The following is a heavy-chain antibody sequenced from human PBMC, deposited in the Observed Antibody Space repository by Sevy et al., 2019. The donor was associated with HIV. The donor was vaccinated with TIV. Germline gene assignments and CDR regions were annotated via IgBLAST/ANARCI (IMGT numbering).Heavy chain of an antibody. D-gene: IGHD3-10*01. CDR1: GGSISSGDYY. CDR2: IYYSGST. Sequence: SETLSLTCTVSGGSISSGDYYWSWIRQPPGKGLEWIGYIYYSGSTYYNPSLKSRVTISVDTSKNQFSLKLSSVTAADTAVYYCAREKTMVRGVIGTRWGTPPRAFDIWGQGTMVTVSS. J-gene: IGHJ3*02. V-gene: IGHV4-30-4*01. CDR3: AREKTMVRGVIGTRWGTPPRAFDI.